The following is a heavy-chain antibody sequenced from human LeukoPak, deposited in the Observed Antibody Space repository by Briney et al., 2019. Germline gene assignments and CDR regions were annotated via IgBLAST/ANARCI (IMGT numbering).Heavy chain of an antibody. V-gene: IGHV4-34*01. Sequence: SETLSLTCAVYGGSFSGYYWSWIRQPPGKGLEWIGSIYYSGSTYCNPSLKSRVTISVDTSKNQFFLRLSSVTAADTALYYCARTNYYFYYMDVWGRGTTVPVSS. CDR3: ARTNYYFYYMDV. D-gene: IGHD2-8*01. CDR2: IYYSGST. CDR1: GGSFSGYY. J-gene: IGHJ6*03.